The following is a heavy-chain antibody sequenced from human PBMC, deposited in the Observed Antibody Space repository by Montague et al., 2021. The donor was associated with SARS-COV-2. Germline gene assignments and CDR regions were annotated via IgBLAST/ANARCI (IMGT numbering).Heavy chain of an antibody. Sequence: SETLSLTCAVYGGSFSGYYWSWIRQPPGKGLEWIGEINHRGSTNYNPSLKSRVIISVDTSKNQFSLKLSSVTAADTAGYYCARGTGPRSITLFGVIISGHVLDIGGQGTMVTVSS. CDR3: ARGTGPRSITLFGVIISGHVLDI. CDR2: INHRGST. D-gene: IGHD3-3*01. V-gene: IGHV4-34*01. CDR1: GGSFSGYY. J-gene: IGHJ3*02.